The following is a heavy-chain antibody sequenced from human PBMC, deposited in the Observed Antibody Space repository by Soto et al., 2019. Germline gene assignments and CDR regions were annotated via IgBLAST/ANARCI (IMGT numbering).Heavy chain of an antibody. Sequence: ASVKVSCKASGYTFTSYGISWVRQAPGQGLEWMGWISGYNGNTKYAQKLQGRVTVTTDTSTSTAYMELRSLISDDTAVYYCARTTSYETSGYYYHTYRGQGTPDTGSS. D-gene: IGHD3-22*01. CDR1: GYTFTSYG. J-gene: IGHJ4*02. CDR3: ARTTSYETSGYYYHTY. V-gene: IGHV1-18*01. CDR2: ISGYNGNT.